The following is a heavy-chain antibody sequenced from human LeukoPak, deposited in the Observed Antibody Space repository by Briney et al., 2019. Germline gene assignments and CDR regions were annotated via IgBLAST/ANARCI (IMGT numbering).Heavy chain of an antibody. J-gene: IGHJ4*02. CDR1: GGSISSSSYY. D-gene: IGHD2/OR15-2a*01. Sequence: SETLSLTCTVSGGSISSSSYYWGWIRQPPGKGLEWIGSIYYSGITYYTPSLKSRVSISVDTSKNQFSLKVTSVTAADTAVYYCAREWQYQFDYWGQGSLVAISS. V-gene: IGHV4-39*07. CDR3: AREWQYQFDY. CDR2: IYYSGIT.